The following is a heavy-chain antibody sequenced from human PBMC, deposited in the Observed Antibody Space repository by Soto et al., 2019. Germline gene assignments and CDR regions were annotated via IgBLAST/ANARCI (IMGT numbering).Heavy chain of an antibody. CDR2: IRTSNGNT. V-gene: IGHV1-18*01. D-gene: IGHD3-10*01. Sequence: QVQLVQSGGEVKKPGASVKVSCKASGYTFTSYGISWVRQAPGQGLEWMGWIRTSNGNTNYAKNLQGRVTMTTDTSTSTAYMELRILRSDDTAVYFCARGSFGEVSFDYWGQGTQVTVSS. CDR3: ARGSFGEVSFDY. J-gene: IGHJ4*02. CDR1: GYTFTSYG.